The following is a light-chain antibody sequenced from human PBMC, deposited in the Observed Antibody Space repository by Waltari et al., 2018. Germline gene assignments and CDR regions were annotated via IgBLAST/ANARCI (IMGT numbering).Light chain of an antibody. CDR1: QDIRSY. CDR3: QQYDNLPPFT. V-gene: IGKV1-33*01. Sequence: DIQMTQSPSSLSASVGDRVTITCQASQDIRSYLNWYQQKPGKAPKLLIFGASNLETGVPSRFSGSCSGTRFTFTISSLQPEDIATYFCQQYDNLPPFTFGPGTKVEIK. CDR2: GAS. J-gene: IGKJ3*01.